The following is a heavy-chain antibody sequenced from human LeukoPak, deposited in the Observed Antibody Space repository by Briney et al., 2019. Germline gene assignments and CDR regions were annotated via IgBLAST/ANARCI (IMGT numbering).Heavy chain of an antibody. CDR3: ASQSNYGSGRSYYYYYMDV. Sequence: SETLSLTCTVSGGSISSYYWSWIRQPAGKGLEWIGRIYTSGSTNYNPSLKSRVTMSADTSKNQFSLKLSSVTAADTAVYYCASQSNYGSGRSYYYYYMDVWGKGTTVTVPS. D-gene: IGHD3-10*01. J-gene: IGHJ6*03. V-gene: IGHV4-4*07. CDR1: GGSISSYY. CDR2: IYTSGST.